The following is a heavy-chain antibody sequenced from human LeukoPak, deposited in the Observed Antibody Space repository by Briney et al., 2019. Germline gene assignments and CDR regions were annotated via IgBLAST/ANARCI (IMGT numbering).Heavy chain of an antibody. CDR1: GYTFTEYY. V-gene: IGHV1-2*02. D-gene: IGHD6-19*01. J-gene: IGHJ4*02. Sequence: ASVKVSCKASGYTFTEYYMHWVRQAPGQGLERMGWINPNSGGTNYAQKFQGRVTMTRDTSISTAYMELSRLRSDDTAVYYCARDKSGNSGWYSYFDYWGQGTLVTVSS. CDR3: ARDKSGNSGWYSYFDY. CDR2: INPNSGGT.